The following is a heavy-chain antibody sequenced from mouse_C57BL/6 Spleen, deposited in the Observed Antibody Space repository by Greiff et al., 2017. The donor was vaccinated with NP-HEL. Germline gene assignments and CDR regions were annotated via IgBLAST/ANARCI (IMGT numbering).Heavy chain of an antibody. J-gene: IGHJ2*01. CDR1: GYTFTSYG. Sequence: QVQLQQSGAELARPGASVKLSCKASGYTFTSYGISWVKQRTGQGLAWIGEIYPRRGNTYYNEKFKGKATLTADKSSSTAYMELRSLTSEDTALCFCAHYYGSSAYYFGYWGQGAALTVSS. D-gene: IGHD1-1*01. CDR3: AHYYGSSAYYFGY. V-gene: IGHV1-81*01. CDR2: IYPRRGNT.